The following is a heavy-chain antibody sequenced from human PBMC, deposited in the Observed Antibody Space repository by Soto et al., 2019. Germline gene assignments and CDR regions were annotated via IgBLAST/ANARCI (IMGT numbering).Heavy chain of an antibody. CDR3: GKEGPQPGGGYFDY. CDR2: ISGSGGST. V-gene: IGHV3-23*01. Sequence: EVQLLESGGGLVQPGGSLRLSCAASGFTFSSYAMSWVRQAPGKGLEWVSAISGSGGSTYYADSVKGRFTISRDNSKNPVYLQMNSLRAEDTAGYYWGKEGPQPGGGYFDYWGQGTLVTVSS. CDR1: GFTFSSYA. D-gene: IGHD3-10*01. J-gene: IGHJ4*02.